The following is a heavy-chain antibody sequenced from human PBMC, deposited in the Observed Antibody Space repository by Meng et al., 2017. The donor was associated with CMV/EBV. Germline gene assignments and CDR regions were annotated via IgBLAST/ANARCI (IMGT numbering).Heavy chain of an antibody. CDR2: IWYDGSNK. J-gene: IGHJ3*02. D-gene: IGHD3-3*01. CDR1: GFTFSSYG. V-gene: IGHV3-33*06. CDR3: AKEAHLYDFWTRDAFDI. Sequence: GGSLRLSCAASGFTFSSYGMHWVRQAPGKGLEWVAVIWYDGSNKYYADSVKGRFTISRDNSKNTLYLQMSSLRAEDTAVYYCAKEAHLYDFWTRDAFDIWGQGTMVTVSS.